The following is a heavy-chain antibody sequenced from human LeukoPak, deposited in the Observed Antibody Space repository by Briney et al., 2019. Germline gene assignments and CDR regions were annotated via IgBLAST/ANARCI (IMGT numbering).Heavy chain of an antibody. J-gene: IGHJ4*02. CDR1: GFTFDDYA. V-gene: IGHV3-9*03. D-gene: IGHD2-2*02. CDR2: ISWNSGSI. Sequence: PGGSLRLSCAASGFTFDDYAMHWVRQAPGKGLEWVSGISWNSGSIGYADSVKGRFTISRDNAKNSLYLQMNSLRAEDMALYYCASQPAAIRGFDYWGQGTLVTVPS. CDR3: ASQPAAIRGFDY.